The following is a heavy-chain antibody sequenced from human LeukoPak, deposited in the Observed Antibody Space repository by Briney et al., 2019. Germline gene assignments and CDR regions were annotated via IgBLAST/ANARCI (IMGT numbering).Heavy chain of an antibody. CDR3: ATGTMVRWHV. CDR2: ISATVGIT. D-gene: IGHD3-10*01. Sequence: GGSLRLSCAASGFTFSSYAMSWVRQAPGKGLEWVSAISATVGITSYADSVKGRFTISRDNSKDTLYLQMNSLRAEDTAVYYCATGTMVRWHVWGQGTTVTVSS. CDR1: GFTFSSYA. V-gene: IGHV3-23*01. J-gene: IGHJ6*02.